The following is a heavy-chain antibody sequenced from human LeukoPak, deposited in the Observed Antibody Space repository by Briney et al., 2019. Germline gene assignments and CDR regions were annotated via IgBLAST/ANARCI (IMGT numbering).Heavy chain of an antibody. D-gene: IGHD3-10*02. CDR2: IYSGGST. V-gene: IGHV3-53*01. Sequence: GGSLRLSCAASGFTVSSNYMSWVRQAPGKGLEWVSVIYSGGSTYYADSVKGRFTISRDNSKNTLYLQMNSLRAEDTAVYYCARLDPMYYFDYWGQGTLVTVSS. CDR3: ARLDPMYYFDY. CDR1: GFTVSSNY. J-gene: IGHJ4*02.